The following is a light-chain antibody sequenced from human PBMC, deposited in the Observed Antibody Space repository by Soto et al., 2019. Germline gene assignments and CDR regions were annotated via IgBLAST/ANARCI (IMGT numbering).Light chain of an antibody. V-gene: IGKV3-15*01. CDR1: QSISDT. CDR3: QQYNNWPWT. J-gene: IGKJ1*01. Sequence: EIVMTQSPATLSVSPGGRATLSCRASQSISDTLAWYQQKPGQAPRLLIHGASTRAPGFPARFSGSGSGTDSTLTISSLQSEDFAVYYCQQYNNWPWTFGQGTKVDIK. CDR2: GAS.